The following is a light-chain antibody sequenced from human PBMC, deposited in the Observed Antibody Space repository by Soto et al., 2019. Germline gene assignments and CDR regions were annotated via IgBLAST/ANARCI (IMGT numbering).Light chain of an antibody. CDR2: DAS. CDR3: QQRSDWPPT. CDR1: QSVSSY. Sequence: EIVLTQSPATLSLSPGERAILFCRASQSVSSYLGWFQQKPGQAPRLLIYDASNRETGIPARFSGSGSGTDFTLTISSLEPEDFEDYYCQQRSDWPPTFGQGTRVEIK. V-gene: IGKV3-11*01. J-gene: IGKJ1*01.